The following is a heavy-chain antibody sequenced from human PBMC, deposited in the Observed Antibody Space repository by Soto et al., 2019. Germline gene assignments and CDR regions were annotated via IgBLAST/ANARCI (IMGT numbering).Heavy chain of an antibody. D-gene: IGHD3-22*01. Sequence: SETLSLTCTVSGGSISSSSYYWGWIRQPPGKGLERIGSIYYSGSTYYNPSLKSRVTISVDTSKNQFSLKLSSVTAADTAVYYCARIYYDSVFDYWGQGTLVTVSS. V-gene: IGHV4-39*01. CDR3: ARIYYDSVFDY. J-gene: IGHJ4*02. CDR1: GGSISSSSYY. CDR2: IYYSGST.